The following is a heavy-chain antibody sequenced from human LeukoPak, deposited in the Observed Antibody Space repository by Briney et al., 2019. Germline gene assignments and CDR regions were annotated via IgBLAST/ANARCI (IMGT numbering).Heavy chain of an antibody. J-gene: IGHJ3*02. CDR2: INHSGST. Sequence: PSETLSLTCAAYGGSFSGYYWSWIRQPPGKGLEWIGEINHSGSTNYNPSLKSRVTISVDTSKNQFSLKLSSVTAADTAVYYCASGEEAFDIWGQGTMVTVSS. CDR3: ASGEEAFDI. CDR1: GGSFSGYY. V-gene: IGHV4-34*01.